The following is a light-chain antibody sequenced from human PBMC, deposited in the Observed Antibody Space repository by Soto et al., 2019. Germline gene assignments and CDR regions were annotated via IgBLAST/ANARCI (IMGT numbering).Light chain of an antibody. CDR2: EDN. CDR1: SGSIASNY. CDR3: QSYDSSTVV. J-gene: IGLJ2*01. V-gene: IGLV6-57*04. Sequence: NFMLTQPHSVSESPGKTVTISCTRSSGSIASNYVQWYQQRPGSAPTTVIYEDNQRPSVVPDRFSGSTDGSSNSASLTISGLQTEDEADYYCQSYDSSTVVFGGGTKLTVL.